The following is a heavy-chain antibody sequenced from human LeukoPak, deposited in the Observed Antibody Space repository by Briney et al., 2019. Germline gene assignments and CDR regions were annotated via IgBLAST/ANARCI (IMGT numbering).Heavy chain of an antibody. CDR2: IHYTGKN. D-gene: IGHD3-22*01. CDR3: ARSGRYYYDSSGYYFYYYYGMDV. Sequence: SETLSLTCTVSGDSITAYYWNWVRQPPGKGLEWIGYIHYTGKNFYNPSLKSRITMSVDTSKSQFSLKLSSVTAADTAVYYCARSGRYYYDSSGYYFYYYYGMDVWGQGTTVTVSS. V-gene: IGHV4-59*01. CDR1: GDSITAYY. J-gene: IGHJ6*02.